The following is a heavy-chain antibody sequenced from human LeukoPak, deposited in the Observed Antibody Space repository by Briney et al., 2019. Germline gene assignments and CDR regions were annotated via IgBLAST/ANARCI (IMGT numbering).Heavy chain of an antibody. V-gene: IGHV4-34*01. J-gene: IGHJ5*02. Sequence: SETLSLTCAVYGGSFSGYYWSWIRQPPGKGLEWIGEINHSGSTNYNPSLKSRVTISVDTSKNQFSLKLSSVTAADTAVYYCASYYYGGGGGSRVDPWGQGTLVTVSS. D-gene: IGHD4-23*01. CDR3: ASYYYGGGGGSRVDP. CDR2: INHSGST. CDR1: GGSFSGYY.